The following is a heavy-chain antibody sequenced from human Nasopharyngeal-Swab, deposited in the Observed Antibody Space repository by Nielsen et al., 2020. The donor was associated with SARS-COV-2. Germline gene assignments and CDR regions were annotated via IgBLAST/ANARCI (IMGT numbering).Heavy chain of an antibody. CDR3: ARDGYCGGDCYGAFDI. V-gene: IGHV3-21*01. CDR2: ISSSSSDI. Sequence: GGSLRLSCDASGFIFSSYTMNWVRRAPGKGLEWVSSISSSSSDIYYRDSLKGRFTVSRDNTKKSLYLQMDSLRAEDTAVYYCARDGYCGGDCYGAFDIWGQGTMVTVSS. D-gene: IGHD2-21*02. CDR1: GFIFSSYT. J-gene: IGHJ3*02.